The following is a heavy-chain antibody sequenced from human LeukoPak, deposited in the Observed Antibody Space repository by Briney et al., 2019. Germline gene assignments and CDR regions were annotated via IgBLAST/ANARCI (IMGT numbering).Heavy chain of an antibody. CDR1: EFTVRYNY. CDR3: ARGGYDGDGGLDN. V-gene: IGHV3-53*01. J-gene: IGHJ4*02. CDR2: IYSGGST. D-gene: IGHD5-12*01. Sequence: GGSLRVSCAASEFTVRYNYMTWVRQAPGKGLKWVSGIYSGGSTYYADFVKGRFTISRDNSKNTLYLQMNSLRVEDTAVYFCARGGYDGDGGLDNWGQGTLVTVSS.